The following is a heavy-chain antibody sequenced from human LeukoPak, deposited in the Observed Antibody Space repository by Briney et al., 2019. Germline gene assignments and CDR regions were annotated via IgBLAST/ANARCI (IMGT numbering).Heavy chain of an antibody. Sequence: GGSLRLSCAASGFTFSSYAMSWVRQAPGKGLEWVSAISGRGESTYYGDSVKGRFTTSRDNSKNTLYLQMNSLRVEDTAIYYCVKDRGDIVVVPAPSGDYWGQGTLVTVSS. D-gene: IGHD2-2*01. CDR2: ISGRGEST. CDR3: VKDRGDIVVVPAPSGDY. V-gene: IGHV3-23*01. J-gene: IGHJ4*02. CDR1: GFTFSSYA.